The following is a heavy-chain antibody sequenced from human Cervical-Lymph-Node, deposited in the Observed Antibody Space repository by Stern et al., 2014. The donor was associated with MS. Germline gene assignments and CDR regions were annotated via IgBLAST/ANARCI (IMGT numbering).Heavy chain of an antibody. D-gene: IGHD7-27*01. V-gene: IGHV1-18*01. CDR1: GYAFMNYG. CDR2: ISGYNGNT. Sequence: QVQLVQSGSEVKKPGASVKVSCKASGYAFMNYGIAWVRQAPGQGLEWMGWISGYNGNTNYAQSVQGRVTLTTDTSTTTAFMELRSLRSADTAVYYCARTNWGHWFDPWGQGTLVTVSS. CDR3: ARTNWGHWFDP. J-gene: IGHJ5*02.